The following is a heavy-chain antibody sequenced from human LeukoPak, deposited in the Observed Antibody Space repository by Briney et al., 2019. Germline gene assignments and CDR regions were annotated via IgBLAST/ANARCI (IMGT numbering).Heavy chain of an antibody. V-gene: IGHV3-30*18. Sequence: GGSLRLSCAVSGFTFSSYGMHWVRQAPGKGLEWVTVISYAGSNKYYADSVKGRFTISRDKSKNTLYLQMNSLRAEDTAVYYCAKDLWGGDSGSYYEVGELGMDVWGQGTTVTVSS. J-gene: IGHJ6*02. D-gene: IGHD1-26*01. CDR2: ISYAGSNK. CDR1: GFTFSSYG. CDR3: AKDLWGGDSGSYYEVGELGMDV.